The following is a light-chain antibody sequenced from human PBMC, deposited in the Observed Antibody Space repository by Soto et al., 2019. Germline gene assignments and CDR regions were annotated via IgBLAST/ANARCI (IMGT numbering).Light chain of an antibody. CDR1: QSISSY. J-gene: IGKJ3*01. CDR2: ASS. CDR3: QQSYSIPFT. Sequence: DIQMTQSPSSLSASVGDRVTITCRASQSISSYFNWYQQKPGKAPKLLIYASSSLQSGVPSRFSASGSGTGFTLPISRRQPEDVATYYCQQSYSIPFTFGPGTKVDVK. V-gene: IGKV1-39*01.